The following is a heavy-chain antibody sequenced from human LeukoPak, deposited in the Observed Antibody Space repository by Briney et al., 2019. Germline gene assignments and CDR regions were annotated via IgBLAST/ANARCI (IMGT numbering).Heavy chain of an antibody. Sequence: PGGSLQISCQGSGSTFTSYWIGWVRRLPGKGLEWMGIIYPGDSDTRYSPSFQGQVTISADKSISTAYLQWSSLKASDTAMYYCARDSYGQDWGQGTLVTVSS. J-gene: IGHJ4*02. CDR1: GSTFTSYW. CDR2: IYPGDSDT. D-gene: IGHD5-18*01. CDR3: ARDSYGQD. V-gene: IGHV5-51*01.